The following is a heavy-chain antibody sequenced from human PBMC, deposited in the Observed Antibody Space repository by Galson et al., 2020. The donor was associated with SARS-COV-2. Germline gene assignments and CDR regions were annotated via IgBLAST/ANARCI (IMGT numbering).Heavy chain of an antibody. CDR3: ARQGVNMIVLVTVPGWFFDL. Sequence: SETLSLTCAVSGYSISTTNYWGWVRQPPGKELEWIGSIYPSGSTYYNPSLKSRVTISLDTSRNQFSLTLHSVTAADTALYYCARQGVNMIVLVTVPGWFFDLWGRGTLVSVSS. CDR2: IYPSGST. J-gene: IGHJ2*01. CDR1: GYSISTTNY. V-gene: IGHV4-38-2*01. D-gene: IGHD3-22*01.